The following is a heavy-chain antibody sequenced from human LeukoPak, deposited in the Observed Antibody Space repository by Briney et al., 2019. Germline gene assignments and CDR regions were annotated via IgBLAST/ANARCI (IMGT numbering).Heavy chain of an antibody. V-gene: IGHV3-7*04. D-gene: IGHD3-3*01. CDR3: ARGDFWSGDYTDAFDV. J-gene: IGHJ3*01. CDR2: IKPVGSEK. Sequence: GGSLRLSCAASGFTFSNYWMSWVRQAPGKGLEWVANIKPVGSEKYCVDSVKGRFSISRDNVRNVLYLQMNNLRAGDTALYYCARGDFWSGDYTDAFDVWGQGTMVTVSA. CDR1: GFTFSNYW.